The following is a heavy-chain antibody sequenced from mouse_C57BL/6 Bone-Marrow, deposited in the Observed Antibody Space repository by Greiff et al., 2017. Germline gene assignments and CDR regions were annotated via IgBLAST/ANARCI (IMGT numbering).Heavy chain of an antibody. V-gene: IGHV1-80*01. CDR3: ARSQDGGGYYFDD. J-gene: IGHJ2*01. D-gene: IGHD3-2*02. Sequence: QVQLQQSGAELVKPGASVKISCKASGYAFSSYWMNWVKQRPGKGLEWIGQIYPGDGDTNYNGKFKGKATLTADNSSSTAYMQLSSLTSEDSAVEFCARSQDGGGYYFDDWGQGTTLTVSS. CDR2: IYPGDGDT. CDR1: GYAFSSYW.